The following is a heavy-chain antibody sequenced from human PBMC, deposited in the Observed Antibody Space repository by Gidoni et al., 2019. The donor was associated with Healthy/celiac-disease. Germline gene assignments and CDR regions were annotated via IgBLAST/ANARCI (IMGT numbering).Heavy chain of an antibody. Sequence: QVQLVQSGAEVKKPGSSVNVSCKASGGAFSSYGISWVRQAPGQGLEWMGGIIPIFGTANYAQKFQGRVTITADESTSTAYMELSSLRSEDTAVYYCARGDLYSGYDDYYYYYGMDVWGQGTTVTVSS. CDR2: IIPIFGTA. V-gene: IGHV1-69*01. CDR3: ARGDLYSGYDDYYYYYGMDV. D-gene: IGHD5-12*01. CDR1: GGAFSSYG. J-gene: IGHJ6*02.